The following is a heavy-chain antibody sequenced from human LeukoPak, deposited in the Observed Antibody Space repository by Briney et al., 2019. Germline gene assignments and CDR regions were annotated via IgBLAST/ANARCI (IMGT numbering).Heavy chain of an antibody. CDR2: INPNSGGT. J-gene: IGHJ3*02. V-gene: IGHV1-2*04. CDR1: GYTFTGYY. D-gene: IGHD3-22*01. CDR3: ARLRYYDSSGYPYDAFDI. Sequence: ASVKVSCKASGYTFTGYYMHWVRQAPGQGLEWMGWINPNSGGTNYAQKFQGWVTMTRDTSISTAYMGLSRLRSDDTAVYYCARLRYYDSSGYPYDAFDIWGQGTMVTVSS.